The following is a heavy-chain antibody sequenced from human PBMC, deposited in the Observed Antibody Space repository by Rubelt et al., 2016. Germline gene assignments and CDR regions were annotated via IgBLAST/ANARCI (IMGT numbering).Heavy chain of an antibody. CDR1: GGSVSSTGYY. CDR2: IYNSGST. CDR3: ARDGPTESPC. D-gene: IGHD4-11*01. V-gene: IGHV4-61*03. J-gene: IGHJ4*02. Sequence: QVQLQESGPGLVKPSETLSLTCTVSGGSVSSTGYYWSWIRQPPGKGLEWLGYIYNSGSTDYNPSLKSRFTISVDTSKNHISLKLSSVTAADTAVYYCARDGPTESPCWGQGTLVTVSS.